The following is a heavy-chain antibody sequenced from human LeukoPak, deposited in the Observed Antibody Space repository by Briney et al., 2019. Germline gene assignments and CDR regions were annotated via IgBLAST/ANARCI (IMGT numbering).Heavy chain of an antibody. J-gene: IGHJ4*02. CDR1: GFTFSSYG. CDR2: ISYDGSNK. CDR3: AKERASRRGNLHFDY. V-gene: IGHV3-30*18. Sequence: GGSLRLSCAASGFTFSSYGMHWVRQAPGKGLEWVAVISYDGSNKYYAESVKGRFTISRDNSKNTLYLQMNSLRAEDTAVYYCAKERASRRGNLHFDYWGQGTLVTVSS. D-gene: IGHD4-23*01.